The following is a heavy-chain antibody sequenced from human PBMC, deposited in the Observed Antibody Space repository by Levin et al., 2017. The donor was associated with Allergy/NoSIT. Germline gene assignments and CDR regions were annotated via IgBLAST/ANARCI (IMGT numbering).Heavy chain of an antibody. V-gene: IGHV3-48*03. Sequence: LPGGSLRLSCAASGFTFSNFDMNWFRQAPGKGLEWVSYISRTGNAIYYADSVKGRFTISRDNAKNSLFLQMNSLRAEDTALYYCARYIDPIYFFDYWGQGTLVTVSS. CDR1: GFTFSNFD. CDR3: ARYIDPIYFFDY. J-gene: IGHJ4*02. CDR2: ISRTGNAI. D-gene: IGHD1-1*01.